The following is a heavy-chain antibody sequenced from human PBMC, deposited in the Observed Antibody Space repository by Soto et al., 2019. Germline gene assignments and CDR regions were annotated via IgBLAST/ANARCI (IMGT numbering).Heavy chain of an antibody. J-gene: IGHJ4*02. CDR1: GESFSGYI. V-gene: IGHV4-34*01. CDR3: ARGLISGSHYSGGWYLFDS. CDR2: INHSGSA. Sequence: SETLSLTCAVYGESFSGYIWTWIRQTPGKGLQWIGQINHSGSANYNPSLKSRVTISVHTSNSQFSLELSSVTAADTTVYYCARGLISGSHYSGGWYLFDSWAQGTQVPVSS. D-gene: IGHD1-26*01.